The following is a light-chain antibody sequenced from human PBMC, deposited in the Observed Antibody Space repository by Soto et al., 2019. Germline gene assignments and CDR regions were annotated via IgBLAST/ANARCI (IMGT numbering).Light chain of an antibody. CDR1: QSVSSSF. V-gene: IGKV3-20*01. CDR3: QHYDISPPIT. Sequence: EFVLTQSPGTLSLSPGERATLSCRASQSVSSSFLAWHQQKPGQAPRLLIYGTSSRATGIPDRFRGSGSGTDFTLTISRLEPEDFAVYYCQHYDISPPITLGQGTRLEIK. J-gene: IGKJ5*01. CDR2: GTS.